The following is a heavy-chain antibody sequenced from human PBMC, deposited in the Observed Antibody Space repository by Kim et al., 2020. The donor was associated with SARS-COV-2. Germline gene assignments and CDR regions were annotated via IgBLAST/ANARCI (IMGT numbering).Heavy chain of an antibody. V-gene: IGHV3-64D*06. CDR2: ISSNGRST. D-gene: IGHD2-2*01. Sequence: GGSLRLSCSASGFTFSTYAMHWVRQAPGKGLEYVSGISSNGRSTFYAHSLRGRFTISRDNSKNTPYLQMNSLRAEDTAVFYCVKERRPRDILLVPPVADAAFDIWGQATMVTVSS. CDR3: VKERRPRDILLVPPVADAAFDI. J-gene: IGHJ3*02. CDR1: GFTFSTYA.